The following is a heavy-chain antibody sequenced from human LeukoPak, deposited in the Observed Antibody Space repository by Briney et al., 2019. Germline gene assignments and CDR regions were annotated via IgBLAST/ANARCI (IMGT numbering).Heavy chain of an antibody. D-gene: IGHD3-10*01. Sequence: SETLSLTCAVYGGSFSGYYWSWIRQPPGKGLEWIGEINHSGSTNYNPSLKSRVTISVDTSKNQFSLKLSSVTAADTAVYYCARDRFYYGSGSYWLDPWGQGTLVTVSS. J-gene: IGHJ5*02. CDR1: GGSFSGYY. CDR2: INHSGST. V-gene: IGHV4-34*01. CDR3: ARDRFYYGSGSYWLDP.